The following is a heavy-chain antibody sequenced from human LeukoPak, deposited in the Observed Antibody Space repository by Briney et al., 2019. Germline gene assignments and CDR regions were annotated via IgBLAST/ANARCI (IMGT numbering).Heavy chain of an antibody. CDR1: GFTFDDYA. D-gene: IGHD6-19*01. CDR2: ISWNGGSI. CDR3: AKVRTSLEQWLDFDY. V-gene: IGHV3-9*01. J-gene: IGHJ4*02. Sequence: GGSLRLSCAASGFTFDDYAMHWVRQAPGKGLEWVSGISWNGGSIGYADSVKGRFTISRDNAKNSLYLQMNSLRAEDTALYYCAKVRTSLEQWLDFDYWGQGTLVTVSS.